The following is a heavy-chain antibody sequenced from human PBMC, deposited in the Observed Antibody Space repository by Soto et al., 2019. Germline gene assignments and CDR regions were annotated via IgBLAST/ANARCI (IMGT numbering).Heavy chain of an antibody. D-gene: IGHD5-12*01. CDR2: INPNGGVT. CDR1: GDSFNDYY. Sequence: VQLVQSGAEVKKPGASVKVSCKTSGDSFNDYYIHWVRQAPGQGLEWMGWINPNGGVTKYAQKCQGRVNGTRDTSIRTVYMELSSLRSDETAVYYRARESGGATATLDYYYFYMDVWGKGTTVTVSS. V-gene: IGHV1-2*02. J-gene: IGHJ6*03. CDR3: ARESGGATATLDYYYFYMDV.